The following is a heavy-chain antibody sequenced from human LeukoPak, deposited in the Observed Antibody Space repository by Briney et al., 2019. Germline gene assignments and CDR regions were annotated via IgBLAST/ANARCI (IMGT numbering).Heavy chain of an antibody. CDR2: IYHSGST. D-gene: IGHD6-6*01. Sequence: PSETLSLTCTVSGGSISSGGYYWSWSRQPPGKGLQWIGYIYHSGSTYYNPSLKSRVTISVDRSKNQFSLKLSSVTAADTAVYYCAKDASSSPTPGAFDIWGQGTIVTVSS. V-gene: IGHV4-30-2*01. CDR1: GGSISSGGYY. CDR3: AKDASSSPTPGAFDI. J-gene: IGHJ3*02.